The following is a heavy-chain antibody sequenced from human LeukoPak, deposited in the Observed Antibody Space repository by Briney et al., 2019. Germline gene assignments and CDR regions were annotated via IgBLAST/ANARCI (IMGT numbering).Heavy chain of an antibody. Sequence: PSETLSLTCTVSGGSISTFYWSWIRQRPGKGLEWIGYIYYRGNTNYNPSLKSRVTMAVDTSKNQFSLKVSSVTAADTAVYYCARAGNNWSFDYWGQGTPVTVSS. J-gene: IGHJ4*02. CDR3: ARAGNNWSFDY. D-gene: IGHD1-1*01. CDR2: IYYRGNT. CDR1: GGSISTFY. V-gene: IGHV4-59*01.